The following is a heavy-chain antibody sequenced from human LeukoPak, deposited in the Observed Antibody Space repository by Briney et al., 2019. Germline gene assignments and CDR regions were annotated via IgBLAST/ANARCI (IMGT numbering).Heavy chain of an antibody. D-gene: IGHD5-18*01. V-gene: IGHV3-30-3*01. J-gene: IGHJ3*02. CDR2: ISYDGNNK. CDR1: GFTFSNCA. CDR3: ARDPKRGFSYGCGAFDI. Sequence: QPGRSLRLSCAASGFTFSNCALHWVRQAPGKGLEWVAIISYDGNNKYYADSVKGRFIISRDNSKNTLYLQMNSLRVEDTAVYFCARDPKRGFSYGCGAFDIWGQGTMVSVSS.